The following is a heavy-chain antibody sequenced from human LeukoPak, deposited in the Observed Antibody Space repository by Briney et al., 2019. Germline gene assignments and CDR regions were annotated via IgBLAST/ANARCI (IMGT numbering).Heavy chain of an antibody. Sequence: PSETPSLTCGVSGYSISSDYYWGWIRQSPGKGLEWIVTMHHSGGTYYNPSLKSRVTISVDTSKNQFSLRLSSVTATDTAVYYCARSPLFFYHMDVWGKGTTVTVSS. CDR2: MHHSGGT. V-gene: IGHV4-38-2*01. CDR1: GYSISSDYY. CDR3: ARSPLFFYHMDV. J-gene: IGHJ6*03. D-gene: IGHD2/OR15-2a*01.